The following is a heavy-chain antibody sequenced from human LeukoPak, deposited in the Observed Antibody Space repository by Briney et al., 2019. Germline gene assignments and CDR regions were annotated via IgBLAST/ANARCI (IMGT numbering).Heavy chain of an antibody. Sequence: PGGSLRLSCAASGFTFSSYAMHWVRQAPGKGLEWVAVISYDGSNKYYADSVKGRFTISRDNSKNTLYLQMNSLRAEDTAVYYCARGAHVLLWFGEFPFDYWGQGTLVTVSS. CDR1: GFTFSSYA. J-gene: IGHJ4*02. V-gene: IGHV3-30-3*01. D-gene: IGHD3-10*01. CDR2: ISYDGSNK. CDR3: ARGAHVLLWFGEFPFDY.